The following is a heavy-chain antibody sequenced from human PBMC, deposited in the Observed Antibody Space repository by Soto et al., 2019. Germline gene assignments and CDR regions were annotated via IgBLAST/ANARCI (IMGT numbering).Heavy chain of an antibody. CDR1: GYSFTSYW. CDR2: IHPGDSDT. J-gene: IGHJ6*02. Sequence: GESLKISCTGSGYSFTSYWIGWVRQMPGKGLEWMGIIHPGDSDTRYSPSFQGQVTISADNSISTAYLQWSSLKASDTAMYYCARHQYGSGSYYYYGMDVWGQGTTVTVSS. CDR3: ARHQYGSGSYYYYGMDV. V-gene: IGHV5-51*01. D-gene: IGHD3-10*01.